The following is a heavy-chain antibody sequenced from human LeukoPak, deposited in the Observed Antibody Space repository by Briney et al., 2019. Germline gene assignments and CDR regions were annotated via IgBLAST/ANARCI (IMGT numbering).Heavy chain of an antibody. CDR3: ARGSTHYYDRNDY. V-gene: IGHV1-69*13. Sequence: SVKVSCKASGGTFSSYAISWVRQAPGQGLEWMGGIIPIFGTANYAQKFQGRVTITADESTSTAYMELSSLRSEDTAVYYCARGSTHYYDRNDYWGQGTLVTVSS. CDR2: IIPIFGTA. J-gene: IGHJ4*02. CDR1: GGTFSSYA. D-gene: IGHD3-22*01.